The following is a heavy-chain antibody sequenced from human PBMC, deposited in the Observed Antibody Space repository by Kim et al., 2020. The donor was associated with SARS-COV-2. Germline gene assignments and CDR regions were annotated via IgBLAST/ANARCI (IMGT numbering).Heavy chain of an antibody. Sequence: LKRRVNISVDTSKNQVSLKLSSVTAADTAVYYCARATMITFGGVIDHFDYWGQGTLVTVSS. CDR3: ARATMITFGGVIDHFDY. D-gene: IGHD3-16*02. J-gene: IGHJ4*02. V-gene: IGHV4-31*02.